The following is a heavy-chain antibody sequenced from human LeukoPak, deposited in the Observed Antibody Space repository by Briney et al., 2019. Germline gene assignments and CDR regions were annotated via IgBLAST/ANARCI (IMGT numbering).Heavy chain of an antibody. J-gene: IGHJ4*02. CDR3: ARVNINNWHSCDY. CDR1: GGSISSNNW. Sequence: PSETLSLTCAVSGGSISSNNWWGWVRQPPGKGLERIGEIYHSGSPNYNPSLKSRVTISVDKSRNHFSLNLSSVTAADTAVYYCARVNINNWHSCDYWGQGTLVTASS. D-gene: IGHD1-1*01. CDR2: IYHSGSP. V-gene: IGHV4-4*02.